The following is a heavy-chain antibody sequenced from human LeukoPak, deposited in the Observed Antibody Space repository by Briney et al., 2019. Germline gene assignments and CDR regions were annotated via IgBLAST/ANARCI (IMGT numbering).Heavy chain of an antibody. D-gene: IGHD2-2*01. J-gene: IGHJ5*02. CDR2: ISGSGGRT. V-gene: IGHV3-23*01. CDR1: GITLSNYG. Sequence: PGGSLRLSCAVSGITLSNYGMSWVRQAPGKGLEWVAGISGSGGRTNYADSVRGRFTISRDNAKNSLYLQMNSLRAEDTALYYCAKANTLVVPAATYNWFDPWGQGTLVTVSS. CDR3: AKANTLVVPAATYNWFDP.